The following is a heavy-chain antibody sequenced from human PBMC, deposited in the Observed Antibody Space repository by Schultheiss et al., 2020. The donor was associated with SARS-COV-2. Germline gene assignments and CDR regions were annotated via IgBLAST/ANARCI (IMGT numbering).Heavy chain of an antibody. V-gene: IGHV4-34*01. CDR1: GGSFSGYY. Sequence: SETLSLTCAVYGGSFSGYYWSWIRQPPGKGLEWIGEINHSGSTNYNPSLKSRVTMSVDTSKNQFSLRLSSVTAADTAVYYCARGRYSSSSHFDYWGQGTLVTVSS. CDR3: ARGRYSSSSHFDY. CDR2: INHSGST. J-gene: IGHJ4*02. D-gene: IGHD6-6*01.